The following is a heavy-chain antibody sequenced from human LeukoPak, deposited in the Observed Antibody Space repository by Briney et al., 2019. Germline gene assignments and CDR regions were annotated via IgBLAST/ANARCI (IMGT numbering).Heavy chain of an antibody. J-gene: IGHJ4*02. CDR1: GGSMRSYY. CDR3: ARTKSGWYYSDY. V-gene: IGHV4-59*08. D-gene: IGHD6-19*01. Sequence: SETLSLTCTVSGGSMRSYYWSWIRQPPGQGLELIGYVYYSGTANYNPSLESRVTILVDTSKNQFSLNLSSVTAADTAVYYCARTKSGWYYSDYWGQGTPVSVSS. CDR2: VYYSGTA.